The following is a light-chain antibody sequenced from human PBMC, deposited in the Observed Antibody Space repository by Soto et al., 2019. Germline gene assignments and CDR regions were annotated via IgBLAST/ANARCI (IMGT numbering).Light chain of an antibody. Sequence: EIVMTQSPATLSVSPGERATLPCRASQSVSSNLAWYQQKPGQAPRLLIYGASTRATGIPARFSGSGSGTEFTLTITSLQSEDFAVSYGQPYNNWPPITFGQGTRLEIK. CDR2: GAS. V-gene: IGKV3-15*01. CDR1: QSVSSN. J-gene: IGKJ5*01. CDR3: QPYNNWPPIT.